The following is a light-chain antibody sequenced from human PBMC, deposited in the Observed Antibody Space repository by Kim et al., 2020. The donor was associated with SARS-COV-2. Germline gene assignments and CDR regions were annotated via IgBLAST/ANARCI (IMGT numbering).Light chain of an antibody. V-gene: IGKV3-15*01. CDR2: GAS. CDR1: QSVSTN. J-gene: IGKJ4*01. CDR3: QQYNNWPPLT. Sequence: EIVMTQSPATLSVSPGERVTLSCRASQSVSTNLAWYQQKPGQAPRLLIHGASTRATGIPARFSGSGSGTDFTLTISSLQSEDFAMYYCQQYNNWPPLTFGGGTKLEI.